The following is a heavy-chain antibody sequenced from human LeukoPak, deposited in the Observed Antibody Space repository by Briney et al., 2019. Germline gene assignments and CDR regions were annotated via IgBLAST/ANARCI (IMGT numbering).Heavy chain of an antibody. CDR1: GLTLGNYG. V-gene: IGHV3-30*02. J-gene: IGHJ4*02. Sequence: GGSLRLSCVVSGLTLGNYGMHWVRQAPGKGLEWVAFIWYDGNEKYYADSVKGRFTISRDNSNSTLYLQMNSLRAEDTAVYYCAREVGRSGCYDYWGQGTLVTVSS. CDR2: IWYDGNEK. D-gene: IGHD3-22*01. CDR3: AREVGRSGCYDY.